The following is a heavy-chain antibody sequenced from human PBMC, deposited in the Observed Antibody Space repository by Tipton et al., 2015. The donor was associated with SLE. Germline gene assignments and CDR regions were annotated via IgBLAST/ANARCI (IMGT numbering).Heavy chain of an antibody. CDR1: GASMSSGDHY. CDR3: GSSQSPYCDGDCSAFDY. V-gene: IGHV4-31*03. CDR2: IYYSGSS. D-gene: IGHD2-21*01. J-gene: IGHJ4*02. Sequence: TLSLTCTVSGASMSSGDHYWSWIRQHPGKGLEWIGYIYYSGSSYYNPSLQSRLSVSVDTSKNQFSLKLGSVTAADTAVYYCGSSQSPYCDGDCSAFDYWGQGTLVTVSS.